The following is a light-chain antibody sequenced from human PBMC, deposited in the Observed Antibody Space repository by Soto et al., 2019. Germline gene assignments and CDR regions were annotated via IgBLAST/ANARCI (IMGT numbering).Light chain of an antibody. CDR1: SSDVGGYNY. J-gene: IGLJ3*02. CDR3: SSFVAGNNYWV. V-gene: IGLV2-8*01. CDR2: EVT. Sequence: QSALTQPPSASGSPGQSVTISCTGTSSDVGGYNYVSWYQLHPGKAPKLMIYEVTKRPSGVPDRFSASKSGNTASLTVSGLQAEDEADYYCSSFVAGNNYWVFGGGTKVTVL.